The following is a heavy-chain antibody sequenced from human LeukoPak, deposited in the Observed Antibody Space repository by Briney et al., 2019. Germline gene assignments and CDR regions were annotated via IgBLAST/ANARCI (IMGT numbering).Heavy chain of an antibody. D-gene: IGHD6-19*01. CDR1: GFPFSDSF. J-gene: IGHJ4*02. CDR3: AQGCFAVPSTPFDF. Sequence: YPGGSLRLSCTASGFPFSDSFMGRLRQSPGKGLEFLAYISSRNTIIYCADSLKGRFTISKDNAKNSVYLQMDSLRVEDTAAFFCAQGCFAVPSTPFDFWGQGTVVTVSS. V-gene: IGHV3-11*01. CDR2: ISSRNTII.